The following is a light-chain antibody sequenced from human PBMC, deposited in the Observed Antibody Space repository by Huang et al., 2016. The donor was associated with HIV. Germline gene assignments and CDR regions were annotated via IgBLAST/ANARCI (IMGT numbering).Light chain of an antibody. CDR1: QSVRTY. V-gene: IGKV1-39*01. CDR3: QQSFTTPYT. J-gene: IGKJ2*01. CDR2: SAS. Sequence: DIQMTQSPSSLSASVGDRVTLTCRTSQSVRTYLNWYQRRPGSAPTLLIHSASNLQSYVPKRFSGSGSGTHFTLNITGLRPEDFAVYYCQQSFTTPYTFGQGTQL.